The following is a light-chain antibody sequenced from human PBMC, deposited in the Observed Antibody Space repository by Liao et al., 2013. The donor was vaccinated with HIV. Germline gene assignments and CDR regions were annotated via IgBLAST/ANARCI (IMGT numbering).Light chain of an antibody. J-gene: IGLJ3*02. CDR1: SIGSKS. CDR3: QVWDSSIWV. Sequence: SYELTQPPSVSVAPGKTARITCGGNSIGSKSVHWYQQKPGQAPVLVIFRDKNRPSGIPERFSGSNSGNTATLTVSGAQAGDEADYYCQVWDSSIWVFGGGTKLTVL. V-gene: IGLV3-9*01. CDR2: RDK.